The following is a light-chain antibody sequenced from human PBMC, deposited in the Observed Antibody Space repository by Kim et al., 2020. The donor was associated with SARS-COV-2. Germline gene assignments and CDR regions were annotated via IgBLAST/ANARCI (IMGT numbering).Light chain of an antibody. CDR2: GAS. Sequence: EIVMTQSPATLSVSPGERATLSCRASQSVSSSLAWYQQKPGQAPRLLIYGASTRATGIPARFSGSGSGTEFTLTISSLQSEDFAVYYCQQYNNWPPYTVGQGTKLEI. CDR3: QQYNNWPPYT. V-gene: IGKV3-15*01. J-gene: IGKJ2*01. CDR1: QSVSSS.